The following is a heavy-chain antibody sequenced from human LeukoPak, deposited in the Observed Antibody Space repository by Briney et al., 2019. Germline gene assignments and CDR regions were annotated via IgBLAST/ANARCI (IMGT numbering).Heavy chain of an antibody. V-gene: IGHV3-53*01. CDR3: ARRAGEYSHPYDY. J-gene: IGHJ4*02. CDR1: GFTVSSNS. Sequence: PGGSLRLSCTVAGFTVSSNSMSWVRQAPGKGLEWVSFIYSGGNTHYPDSVKGRFTISRDNSKNTLYLQMNSLRAEDTAVYYCARRAGEYSHPYDYWGQGTLVTVSS. CDR2: IYSGGNT. D-gene: IGHD2/OR15-2a*01.